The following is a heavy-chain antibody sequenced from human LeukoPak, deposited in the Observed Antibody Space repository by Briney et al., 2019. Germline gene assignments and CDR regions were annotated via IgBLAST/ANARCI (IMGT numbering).Heavy chain of an antibody. Sequence: TSVKVSCKASGYTFNDYYMHWVRQAPGQGLEWMGWINPKRGGTKYAQKFQGRVTMTRDTSISTVYMELSRLRSDDTAVYYCAREVNGDYDYYYYYMDVWGKGTTVTVSS. CDR2: INPKRGGT. V-gene: IGHV1-2*02. CDR3: AREVNGDYDYYYYYMDV. J-gene: IGHJ6*03. CDR1: GYTFNDYY. D-gene: IGHD4-17*01.